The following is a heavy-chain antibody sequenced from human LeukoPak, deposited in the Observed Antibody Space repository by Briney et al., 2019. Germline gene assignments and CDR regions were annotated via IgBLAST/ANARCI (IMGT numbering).Heavy chain of an antibody. CDR3: ARSYYDFWSGHSNYFDY. CDR1: GDSISSYY. Sequence: SETLSLTFTVSGDSISSYYWGWIRQPPGKGLEWIGSIYYSGSTYYNPSLKSRVTISVDTSKNQFSLKLSSVTAADTAVYYCARSYYDFWSGHSNYFDYWGQGTLVTVSS. CDR2: IYYSGST. J-gene: IGHJ4*02. V-gene: IGHV4-39*01. D-gene: IGHD3-3*01.